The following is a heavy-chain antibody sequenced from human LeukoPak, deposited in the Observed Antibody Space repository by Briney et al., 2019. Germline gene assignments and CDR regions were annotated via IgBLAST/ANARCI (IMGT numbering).Heavy chain of an antibody. J-gene: IGHJ4*02. D-gene: IGHD6-19*01. V-gene: IGHV3-48*03. Sequence: VGSLRLSCAASGFSFSSYEMHWVLQAPGKGLEWVSDISSSGSTTYYADSVRGRFTTSRDNAKNLLYLQMHSLRAEDTAIYYCSSLAVASPQDYWGQGTLVTVSS. CDR2: ISSSGSTT. CDR3: SSLAVASPQDY. CDR1: GFSFSSYE.